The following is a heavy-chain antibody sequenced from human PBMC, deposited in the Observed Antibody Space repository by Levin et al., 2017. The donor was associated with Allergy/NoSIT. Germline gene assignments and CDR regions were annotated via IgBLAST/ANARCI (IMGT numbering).Heavy chain of an antibody. J-gene: IGHJ2*01. V-gene: IGHV3-30*02. D-gene: IGHD3-9*01. CDR2: ISYDGSTT. CDR1: AFTFSSYG. Sequence: QPGGSLRLSCGASAFTFSSYGMHWVRQAPGKGLEWLSFISYDGSTTNYMESVKGRFTISRDNSWNTLYLEISALRADDTAVYYCAKDGSKGWLGLDWYFDVWGRGTLVAVSS. CDR3: AKDGSKGWLGLDWYFDV.